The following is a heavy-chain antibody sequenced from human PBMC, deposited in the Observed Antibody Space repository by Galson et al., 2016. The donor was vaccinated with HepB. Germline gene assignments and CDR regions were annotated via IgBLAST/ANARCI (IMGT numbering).Heavy chain of an antibody. CDR2: DSMDGRRK. CDR1: GFTFSKYG. D-gene: IGHD2/OR15-2a*01. Sequence: SLRLSCAASGFTFSKYGMHCVRQAPGKGLEWVAADSMDGRRKFYADSVKGRFTISRDNSNNMLFLQMSSLRPDDTAVYYCAKRHEYCPPVGCSVDYWGQGTLVTVSS. V-gene: IGHV3-30*18. J-gene: IGHJ4*02. CDR3: AKRHEYCPPVGCSVDY.